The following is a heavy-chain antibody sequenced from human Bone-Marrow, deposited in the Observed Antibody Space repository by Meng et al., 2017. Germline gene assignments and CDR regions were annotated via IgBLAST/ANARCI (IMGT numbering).Heavy chain of an antibody. J-gene: IGHJ4*02. CDR2: LNPHSGGT. CDR1: GYSFTDYY. D-gene: IGHD2-15*01. Sequence: QVRPVQSGAEVKRPGASVKVSCKASGYSFTDYYMHWVRQAPGQGLEWMGRLNPHSGGTDYAQNFQGRVTMTTDTSISTAYMELSSLRSDDTAVYYCAGGIVGAASGSFDSWGQGALVTVSS. CDR3: AGGIVGAASGSFDS. V-gene: IGHV1-2*06.